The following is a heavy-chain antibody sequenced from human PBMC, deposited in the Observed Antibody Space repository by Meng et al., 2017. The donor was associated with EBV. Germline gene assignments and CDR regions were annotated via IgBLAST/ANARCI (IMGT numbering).Heavy chain of an antibody. J-gene: IGHJ4*02. CDR3: AKSSSSTPGVVDS. Sequence: QAQLQEAGPGLVTPSDTLSPTCTVSGASVSGGTVHWRWIRQPPGKELQWIGYIYDGGTTIYNPSLKSRVTIFLDTSRNQFSLGLRSVTTADTAVYYCAKSSSSTPGVVDSWGQGTLVPSPQ. V-gene: IGHV4-61*01. CDR2: IYDGGTT. D-gene: IGHD2-2*01. CDR1: GASVSGGTVH.